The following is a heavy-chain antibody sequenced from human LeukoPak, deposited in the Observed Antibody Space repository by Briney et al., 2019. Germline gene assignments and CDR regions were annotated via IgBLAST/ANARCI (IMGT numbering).Heavy chain of an antibody. J-gene: IGHJ3*02. V-gene: IGHV3-23*01. Sequence: GGSLRLSCAASGFTFSSYGMHWVRQAPGKGLEWVSAISGSGGSTYYADSVKGRFTISRDNSKNTLYLQMNSLRAEDTAVYYCAKDVPQLRYSDWDEAFDIWGQGTMVTVSS. CDR1: GFTFSSYG. CDR3: AKDVPQLRYSDWDEAFDI. CDR2: ISGSGGST. D-gene: IGHD3-9*01.